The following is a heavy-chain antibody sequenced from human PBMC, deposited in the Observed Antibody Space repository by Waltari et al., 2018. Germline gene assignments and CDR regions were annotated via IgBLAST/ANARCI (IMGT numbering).Heavy chain of an antibody. CDR2: ISSSSSYI. Sequence: EVQLVESGGGLVKPGGSLRLSCAASGFTFSSYSMNWVRQAPGKGLEWVSSISSSSSYIYYADSVKGRFTISRDTAKNSLYLQMNSLRAEDTAVYYCARDFGVSSGWYFYYWGQGTLVTVSS. CDR3: ARDFGVSSGWYFYY. D-gene: IGHD6-19*01. CDR1: GFTFSSYS. V-gene: IGHV3-21*01. J-gene: IGHJ4*02.